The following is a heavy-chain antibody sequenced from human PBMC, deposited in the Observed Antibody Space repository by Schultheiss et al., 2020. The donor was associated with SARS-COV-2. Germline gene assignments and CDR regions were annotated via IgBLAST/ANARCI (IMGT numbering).Heavy chain of an antibody. J-gene: IGHJ5*02. D-gene: IGHD1-26*01. CDR1: GYTFTSYE. Sequence: ASVKVSCKASGYTFTSYEINWVRQATGQGLEWVEWMNPHSGNTGFPQMFQGRVTMTRNTSISTAYMELSSLRSEDTAVYYCTKGSGRDLLPCDPWGQGTLVTVSS. CDR2: MNPHSGNT. CDR3: TKGSGRDLLPCDP. V-gene: IGHV1-8*01.